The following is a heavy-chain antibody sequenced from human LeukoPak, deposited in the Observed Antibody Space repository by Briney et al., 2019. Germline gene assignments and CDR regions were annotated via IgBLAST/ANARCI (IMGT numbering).Heavy chain of an antibody. J-gene: IGHJ6*03. CDR1: GFTFTTSW. Sequence: PGGSLRLSCAASGFTFTTSWMSWVRQAPGKGLEWVSYGGSGGSTYYADSVKGRFTVSRDNSKSTLYVQMNSLTAEDTAVYYCAKMRGQYYHSYYMDAWGKGTTVTVSS. V-gene: IGHV3-23*01. CDR3: AKMRGQYYHSYYMDA. CDR2: GGSGGST.